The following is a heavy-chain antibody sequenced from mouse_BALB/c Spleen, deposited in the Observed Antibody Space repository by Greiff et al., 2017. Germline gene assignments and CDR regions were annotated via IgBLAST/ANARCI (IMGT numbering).Heavy chain of an antibody. CDR1: GFTFSDYG. V-gene: IGHV5-15*02. CDR2: ISNLAYSI. CDR3: ARDSSSGYWYFDF. Sequence: EVKLVESGGGLVQPGGSRKLSCAASGFTFSDYGMAWVRQAPGKGPEWVAFISNLAYSIYYADTVTGRFTISRENAKNTLYLEMSSLRSEDTAMYYCARDSSSGYWYFDFWGAGTTVTVSS. J-gene: IGHJ1*01. D-gene: IGHD3-1*01.